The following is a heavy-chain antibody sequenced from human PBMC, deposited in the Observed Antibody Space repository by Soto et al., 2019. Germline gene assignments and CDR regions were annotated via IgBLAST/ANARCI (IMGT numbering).Heavy chain of an antibody. Sequence: GESLKISCKGSGYSFAGYWITWVRQKTGKGLEWMGRIDPSDSQTYYSPSFRGHVTISVTKSITTVFLQWSSLRASDTAMYYCARQIYDADTGPNFQYYFDSWGQGTPVTVSS. J-gene: IGHJ4*02. CDR1: GYSFAGYW. V-gene: IGHV5-10-1*01. D-gene: IGHD5-18*01. CDR3: ARQIYDADTGPNFQYYFDS. CDR2: IDPSDSQT.